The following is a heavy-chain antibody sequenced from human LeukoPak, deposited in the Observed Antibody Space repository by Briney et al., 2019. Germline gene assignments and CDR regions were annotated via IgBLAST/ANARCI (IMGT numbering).Heavy chain of an antibody. CDR3: ARVIAAAGTGAFDI. Sequence: SETLSLTCTVSGGSISSYYWSWIRQPAGKGLEWIGRIYTSESTNYNPSLKSRVTMSVDTSKNQFSLKLSSVTAADTAVYYCARVIAAAGTGAFDIWGQGTMVTVSS. D-gene: IGHD6-13*01. CDR2: IYTSEST. V-gene: IGHV4-4*07. CDR1: GGSISSYY. J-gene: IGHJ3*02.